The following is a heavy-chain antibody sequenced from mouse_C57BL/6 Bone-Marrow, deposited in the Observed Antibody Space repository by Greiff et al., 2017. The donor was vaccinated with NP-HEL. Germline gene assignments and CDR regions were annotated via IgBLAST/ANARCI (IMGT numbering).Heavy chain of an antibody. Sequence: QVTLKVSGPGILQPSQTLSLTCSFSGFSLSTFGMGVGGIRQPSGKGLEWLAHIWWDDDKYYNPALKSRLTISKYTSKNQVFLKIANVDTAVTATYYCARIGGLRREEFDYWGQGTTLTVSS. CDR1: GFSLSTFGMG. V-gene: IGHV8-8*01. J-gene: IGHJ2*01. CDR2: IWWDDDK. CDR3: ARIGGLRREEFDY. D-gene: IGHD2-4*01.